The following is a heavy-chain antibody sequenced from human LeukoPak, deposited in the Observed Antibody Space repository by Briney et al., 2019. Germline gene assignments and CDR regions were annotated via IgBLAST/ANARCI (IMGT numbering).Heavy chain of an antibody. V-gene: IGHV3-23*01. CDR1: GFTFSSYA. Sequence: PGGSLRLFCAASGFTFSSYAMSWVRQAPGKGLEWVSAISGSGGSTYYADSVKGRFTISRDNSKNTLYLQMNSLRAEDTAVYYCAKHEYRLLSSCLIWGQGTMVTVSS. CDR3: AKHEYRLLSSCLI. D-gene: IGHD2-2*01. CDR2: ISGSGGST. J-gene: IGHJ3*02.